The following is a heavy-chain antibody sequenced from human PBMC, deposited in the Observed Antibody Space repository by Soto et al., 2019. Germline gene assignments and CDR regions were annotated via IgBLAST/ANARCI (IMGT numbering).Heavy chain of an antibody. CDR1: GYTFTSYD. Sequence: QVQLVQSGAEVKKPGASVKVSCKASGYTFTSYDINWVRQATGQGLEWMGWMNPNSGNTGYAQKFQGRVTMTRNTSISTAYMELSSLRCEDTAVYYCARRSSSVAIFGVVMRCYGMDVRGQGTTVTVAS. J-gene: IGHJ6*02. V-gene: IGHV1-8*01. D-gene: IGHD3-3*01. CDR3: ARRSSSVAIFGVVMRCYGMDV. CDR2: MNPNSGNT.